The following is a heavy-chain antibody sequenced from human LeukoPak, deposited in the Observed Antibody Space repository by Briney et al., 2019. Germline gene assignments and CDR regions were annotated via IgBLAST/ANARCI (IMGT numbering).Heavy chain of an antibody. CDR3: ARLPTGVAGTVDY. Sequence: ASVTVSCKASGYTFTGYYMHWVRQVPGQGLEILGWFHPNSGVTNYAQNFQGRVTMTSDTSISTAYMELSSQTTDDTAVYYCARLPTGVAGTVDYRGQGTLVTVSS. CDR2: FHPNSGVT. D-gene: IGHD6-19*01. V-gene: IGHV1-2*02. CDR1: GYTFTGYY. J-gene: IGHJ4*02.